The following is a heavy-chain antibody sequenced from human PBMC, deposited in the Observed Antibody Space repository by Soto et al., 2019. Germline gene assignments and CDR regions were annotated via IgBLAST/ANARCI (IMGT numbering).Heavy chain of an antibody. CDR3: ARGQLALYYFDY. J-gene: IGHJ4*02. CDR2: ISSSSSYI. D-gene: IGHD6-6*01. CDR1: GFTFSSYS. Sequence: GGSLRLSCAASGFTFSSYSMNWVRQAPGKGLEWVSSISSSSSYIYYADSVKGRFTISRDNAKNSLYLQMNSLRAEDTAVYYCARGQLALYYFDYWGQGTLVTVSS. V-gene: IGHV3-21*01.